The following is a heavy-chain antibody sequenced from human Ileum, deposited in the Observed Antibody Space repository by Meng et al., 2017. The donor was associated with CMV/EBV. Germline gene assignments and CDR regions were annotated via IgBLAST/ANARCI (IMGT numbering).Heavy chain of an antibody. Sequence: CAVSGFTLSSFWIHWVRQTPGKGLVWVSRLNSDGSSTTYADSLKGRFIISRDNAKNTLYLQMNSLRTEDTAVYYCARGGVTTGAVINYWGQGTLVTVSS. V-gene: IGHV3-74*01. D-gene: IGHD3-3*01. CDR3: ARGGVTTGAVINY. J-gene: IGHJ4*02. CDR1: GFTLSSFW. CDR2: LNSDGSST.